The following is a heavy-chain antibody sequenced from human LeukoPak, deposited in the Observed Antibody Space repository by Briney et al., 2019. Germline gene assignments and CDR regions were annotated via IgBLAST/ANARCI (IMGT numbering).Heavy chain of an antibody. V-gene: IGHV3-23*01. J-gene: IGHJ4*02. CDR2: ISGSGGST. Sequence: PGGSLRLSCAASGFTFSSYAMSWVRQAPGKGLEWVSAISGSGGSTYYADSVKGRFTISGDNSKNTLYLQMNSLRAEDTAVYYCARIQLWLIRDYFDYWGQGTLVTVSS. D-gene: IGHD5-18*01. CDR3: ARIQLWLIRDYFDY. CDR1: GFTFSSYA.